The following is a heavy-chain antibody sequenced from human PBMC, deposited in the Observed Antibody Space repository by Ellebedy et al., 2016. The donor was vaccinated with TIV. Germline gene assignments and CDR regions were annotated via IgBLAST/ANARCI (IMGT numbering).Heavy chain of an antibody. CDR3: AKAMESLLPILSGLDV. CDR2: ISGDDRTT. J-gene: IGHJ6*02. V-gene: IGHV3-23*01. CDR1: GFTFSSYS. D-gene: IGHD3-3*01. Sequence: GESLKISXAASGFTFSSYSMNWVRQAPGKGLEWVSAISGDDRTTYNADSVKGRFTISRDSSKNTLYLHMSSLRAEDSAIYYCAKAMESLLPILSGLDVWGQGTTVIVSS.